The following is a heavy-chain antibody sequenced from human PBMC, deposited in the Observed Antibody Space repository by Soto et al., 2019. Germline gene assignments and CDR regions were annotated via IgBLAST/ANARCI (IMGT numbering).Heavy chain of an antibody. Sequence: QPGGSLRLSCAASGFTFSSYGMHWVRQAPGKGLEWVAVISYDGSNKYYADSVKGRFTISRDNSKNTLYLQMNSLRAEDTAVYYCAKPTAKGEYYFDYWGQGTLVTVSS. CDR2: ISYDGSNK. D-gene: IGHD3-10*01. CDR3: AKPTAKGEYYFDY. CDR1: GFTFSSYG. J-gene: IGHJ4*02. V-gene: IGHV3-30*18.